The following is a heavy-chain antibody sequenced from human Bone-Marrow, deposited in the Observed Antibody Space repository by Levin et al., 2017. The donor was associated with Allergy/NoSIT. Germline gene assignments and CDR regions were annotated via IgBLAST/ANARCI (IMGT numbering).Heavy chain of an antibody. CDR1: GGTFSGHA. J-gene: IGHJ6*01. CDR3: ARDRYRPAIVASYSSQSRRYEKDYGRGV. V-gene: IGHV1-69*06. D-gene: IGHD3-16*02. Sequence: ASVKVSCKLSGGTFSGHAITWVRQAPGQGLEWLGGVIPLYRSTNYAQKFLGRVTITADKSATTAYMELSSLTPDDSAVYYCARDRYRPAIVASYSSQSRRYEKDYGRGVWGQGTTVSVSS. CDR2: VIPLYRST.